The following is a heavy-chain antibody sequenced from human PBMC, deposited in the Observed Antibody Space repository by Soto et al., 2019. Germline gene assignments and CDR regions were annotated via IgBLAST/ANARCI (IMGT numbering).Heavy chain of an antibody. Sequence: ASVKVSCKASGYTFTGYYMHWVRHAPGQGLEWMGWINPNSGGTNYAQKFQGRVTMTRDTSISTAYMKLSRLRSDDTAVYYCARTGADGYNSGFGYWGQGTLVTVSS. J-gene: IGHJ4*02. V-gene: IGHV1-2*02. D-gene: IGHD5-12*01. CDR3: ARTGADGYNSGFGY. CDR1: GYTFTGYY. CDR2: INPNSGGT.